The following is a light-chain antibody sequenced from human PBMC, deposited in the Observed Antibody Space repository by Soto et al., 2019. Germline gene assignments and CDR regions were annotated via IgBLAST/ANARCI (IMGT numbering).Light chain of an antibody. V-gene: IGLV1-47*01. CDR1: SSNIGSNY. CDR3: ATWDDRLNHSV. CDR2: RND. J-gene: IGLJ3*02. Sequence: QSVLTQPPSESGTPGQRVTIYCSGNSSNIGSNYVYWYQQFPGTAPKLLISRNDHRPSGVPDRFSGSKSATSASLAISGLRSEDEADYHCATWDDRLNHSVFGGGTQLTVL.